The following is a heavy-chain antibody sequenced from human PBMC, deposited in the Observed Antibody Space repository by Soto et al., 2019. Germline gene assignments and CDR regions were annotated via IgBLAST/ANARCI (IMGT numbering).Heavy chain of an antibody. D-gene: IGHD6-6*01. V-gene: IGHV3-53*02. Sequence: EVYLVETGGGLIQPGGSLRLSCAASGLSVSSSDMSWVRQASGKGLEWVSVIYSGGSTHDADSVKGRFTISRDNSKNTVHLQMNSLRVDDTAVYFCSTSSRNEYHFAMDAWGQGTTVIVSS. CDR3: STSSRNEYHFAMDA. CDR2: IYSGGST. CDR1: GLSVSSSD. J-gene: IGHJ6*02.